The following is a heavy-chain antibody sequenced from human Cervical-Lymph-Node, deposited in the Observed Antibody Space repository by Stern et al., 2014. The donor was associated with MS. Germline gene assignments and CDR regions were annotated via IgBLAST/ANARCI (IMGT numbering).Heavy chain of an antibody. V-gene: IGHV4-4*02. J-gene: IGHJ4*02. D-gene: IGHD2-2*01. CDR3: ARDQGFQLMNS. Sequence: QVQLQESGPGLVRPSGTLSLTCAVSGDSIRNDNWWSWVRQPPGKGLEWIGEVYHTGSANYDPSLKSRVTISVDKSKNQFSLRLTSMTAADTAVYYCARDQGFQLMNSWGQGTLVIVSS. CDR1: GDSIRNDNW. CDR2: VYHTGSA.